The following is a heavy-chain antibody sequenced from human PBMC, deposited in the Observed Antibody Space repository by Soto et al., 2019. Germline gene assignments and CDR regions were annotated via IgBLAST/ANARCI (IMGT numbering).Heavy chain of an antibody. V-gene: IGHV4-31*03. CDR2: IYYSGST. D-gene: IGHD2-2*01. J-gene: IGHJ5*02. CDR3: ARGARDIVVVPAAMWFDP. Sequence: QVQLQESGPGLVKPSQTLSLTCTVSGGSISSGGYYWSWIRQHPGKGLEWIGYIYYSGSTYYNPSLKSRVTISVDTSKNQFSLKLISVTAADTAVYYCARGARDIVVVPAAMWFDPWGQGTLVTVSS. CDR1: GGSISSGGYY.